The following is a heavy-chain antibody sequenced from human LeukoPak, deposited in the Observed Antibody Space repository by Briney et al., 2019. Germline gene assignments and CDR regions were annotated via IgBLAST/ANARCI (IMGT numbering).Heavy chain of an antibody. Sequence: PGGSLRLSCAASGFTFSDHYMDWVRQAPGKGLEWVGRIRKKANSYTTEYAASVKGRFTISRDNSKNTLYLQMNSLRAEDTAVYYCARDPNYYDRRYYFDYWGQGTLVTVSS. J-gene: IGHJ4*02. D-gene: IGHD3-22*01. V-gene: IGHV3-72*01. CDR2: IRKKANSYTT. CDR1: GFTFSDHY. CDR3: ARDPNYYDRRYYFDY.